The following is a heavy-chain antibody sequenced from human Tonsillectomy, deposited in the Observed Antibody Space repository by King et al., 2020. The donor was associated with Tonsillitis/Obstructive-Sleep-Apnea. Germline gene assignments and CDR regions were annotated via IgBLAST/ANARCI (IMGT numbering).Heavy chain of an antibody. J-gene: IGHJ4*02. CDR1: GFTFSSYS. CDR2: ISSSSSTI. V-gene: IGHV3-48*02. Sequence: LQLVQSGGGLVQPGGSLRLSCAASGFTFSSYSMNWVRQAPGKGLEWVSYISSSSSTIYYADSVKGRFTISRDNAKNSLYLQMNSLRDEDTAVYYCAGSSSWSLGYFDYWGQGTLVTVSS. CDR3: AGSSSWSLGYFDY. D-gene: IGHD6-13*01.